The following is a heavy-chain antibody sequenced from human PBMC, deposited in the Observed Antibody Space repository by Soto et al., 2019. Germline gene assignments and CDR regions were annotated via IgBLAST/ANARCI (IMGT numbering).Heavy chain of an antibody. J-gene: IGHJ6*02. Sequence: QVQLVESGGGVVQPGRSLRLSCAASGFTFSSYGMHWVRQAPGKGLEWVAVIWYDGSNKYYADSVKGRFTISRDNSKNTLYLQMNSLRAEDTAVYYCARDMGRYFDWLLHYGMDVWGQGTTVTVSS. D-gene: IGHD3-9*01. CDR2: IWYDGSNK. CDR1: GFTFSSYG. V-gene: IGHV3-33*01. CDR3: ARDMGRYFDWLLHYGMDV.